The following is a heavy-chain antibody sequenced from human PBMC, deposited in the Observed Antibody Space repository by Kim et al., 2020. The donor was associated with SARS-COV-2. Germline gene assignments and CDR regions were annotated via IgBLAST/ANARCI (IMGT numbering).Heavy chain of an antibody. CDR2: ISSSGSTI. CDR3: ARDKYCGGDCQGEGGANYYYYYYMDV. CDR1: GFTFSSYE. V-gene: IGHV3-48*03. Sequence: GGSLRLSCAASGFTFSSYEMNWVRQAPGKGLEWVSYISSSGSTIYYADSVKGRFTISRDNAKNSLYLQMNSLRAEDTAVYYCARDKYCGGDCQGEGGANYYYYYYMDVWGKGTTVTVSS. J-gene: IGHJ6*03. D-gene: IGHD2-21*01.